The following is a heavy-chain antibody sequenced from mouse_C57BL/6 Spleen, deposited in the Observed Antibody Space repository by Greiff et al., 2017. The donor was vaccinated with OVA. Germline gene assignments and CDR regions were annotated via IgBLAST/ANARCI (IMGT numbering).Heavy chain of an antibody. V-gene: IGHV2-2*01. CDR2: IWSGGST. CDR3: ARKPYSKQGTSYAMDY. CDR1: GFSLTSYG. Sequence: VQLVESGPGLVQPSQSLSITCTVSGFSLTSYGVHWVRQSPGKGLEWLGVIWSGGSTDYNAAFISRLSISKDNSKSQVFFKMNSLQADDTAIYYCARKPYSKQGTSYAMDYWGQGTSVTVSS. J-gene: IGHJ4*01. D-gene: IGHD2-5*01.